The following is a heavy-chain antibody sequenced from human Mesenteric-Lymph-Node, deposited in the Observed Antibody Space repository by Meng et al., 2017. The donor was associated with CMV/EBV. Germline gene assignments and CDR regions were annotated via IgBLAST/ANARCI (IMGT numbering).Heavy chain of an antibody. CDR3: ARDRTFYCSSSSCFADF. Sequence: GESLKISCTASGFTFSSYTMNWVRQAPGKGLEWVSSISGSGDHMYSADSVQGRFTISRDNAKNSLYLQMNSLRVEDTAVYYCARDRTFYCSSSSCFADFWGQGTLVTVSS. CDR1: GFTFSSYT. CDR2: ISGSGDHM. V-gene: IGHV3-21*01. J-gene: IGHJ4*02. D-gene: IGHD2-2*01.